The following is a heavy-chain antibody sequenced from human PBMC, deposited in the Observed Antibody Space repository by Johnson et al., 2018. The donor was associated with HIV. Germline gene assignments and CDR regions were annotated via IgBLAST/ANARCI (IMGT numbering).Heavy chain of an antibody. CDR3: ARVKIAFDI. CDR2: ISSSDSTE. J-gene: IGHJ3*02. V-gene: IGHV3-11*01. Sequence: QVQLVESGGGLVKPGGSLRLSCAASGFIFSDYYMSWIRQAPGKGLEWVSYISSSDSTEYYADSVKGRFTVSRDNSRDTLYLQMNSLRSEDTAVYYCARVKIAFDIWGQGTMVTVSS. CDR1: GFIFSDYY.